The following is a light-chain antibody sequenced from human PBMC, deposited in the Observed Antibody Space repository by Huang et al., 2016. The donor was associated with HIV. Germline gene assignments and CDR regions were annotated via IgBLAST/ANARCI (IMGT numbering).Light chain of an antibody. V-gene: IGKV3-15*01. Sequence: DTVMTQTPATLSVSPGARATLSCRASQSVGSKLAWFQQKPGQAPRLLIHGASTRATCIPARFSGGGSGTEFTLTISSLQSEDFAVYYCQQYNNWPYTFGQGTKLEIK. CDR3: QQYNNWPYT. CDR2: GAS. CDR1: QSVGSK. J-gene: IGKJ2*01.